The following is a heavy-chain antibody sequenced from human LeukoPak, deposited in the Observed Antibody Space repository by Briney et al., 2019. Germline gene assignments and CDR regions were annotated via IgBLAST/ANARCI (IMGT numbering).Heavy chain of an antibody. V-gene: IGHV3-53*04. J-gene: IGHJ4*02. CDR2: IYSGGST. CDR3: ARELYSSSWYDY. D-gene: IGHD6-13*01. Sequence: GGSLRLSCAASGFTVSSNYMSWVRQAPGKGLEWVSVIYSGGSTYYADSVKGRSTISRHNSKNTLYLQMNSLRAEDTAVYYCARELYSSSWYDYWGQGTLVTVSS. CDR1: GFTVSSNY.